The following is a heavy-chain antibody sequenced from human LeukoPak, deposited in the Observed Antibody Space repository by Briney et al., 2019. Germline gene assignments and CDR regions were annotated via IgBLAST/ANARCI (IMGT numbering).Heavy chain of an antibody. Sequence: PGGSLRLSCTASGFMFASYGMSWVRQAPGKGLEWVSVIRGSGGTTYYADSVKGRFTISRDNSKNTLYLQMNSLRADDTAVYYCAKEPNNQYDSTDSRTISNWFDPWGQGTLATVSS. D-gene: IGHD3-22*01. V-gene: IGHV3-23*01. CDR2: IRGSGGTT. CDR1: GFMFASYG. J-gene: IGHJ5*02. CDR3: AKEPNNQYDSTDSRTISNWFDP.